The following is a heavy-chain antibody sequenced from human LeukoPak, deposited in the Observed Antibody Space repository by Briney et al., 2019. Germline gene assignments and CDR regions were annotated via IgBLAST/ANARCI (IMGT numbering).Heavy chain of an antibody. V-gene: IGHV4-61*09. CDR2: THYSGST. D-gene: IGHD2-21*01. CDR3: ARHSPNVKGDYFDY. J-gene: IGHJ4*02. CDR1: GGSISSGSYY. Sequence: SQTLSLTCTVSGGSISSGSYYWSWIRQPAGKGLECIGYTHYSGSTNYNPSLKSRVSISVDTSKNQFSLDLRSVTAEDTAVYYCARHSPNVKGDYFDYWGQGTLVTVSS.